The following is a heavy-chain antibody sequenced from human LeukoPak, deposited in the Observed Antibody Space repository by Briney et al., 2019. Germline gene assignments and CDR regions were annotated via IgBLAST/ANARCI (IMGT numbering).Heavy chain of an antibody. Sequence: KASETLSLTCTVSGGSISCYYWSWIRQPPGKGLEWVGYIYYSGSTNYNPSLKSRVTISVDTSQNQFSLRLSSVTAADTAVYYCARFGSLRAPIHDYWGQGTLVTVSS. CDR3: ARFGSLRAPIHDY. D-gene: IGHD3-16*01. V-gene: IGHV4-59*01. CDR1: GGSISCYY. J-gene: IGHJ4*02. CDR2: IYYSGST.